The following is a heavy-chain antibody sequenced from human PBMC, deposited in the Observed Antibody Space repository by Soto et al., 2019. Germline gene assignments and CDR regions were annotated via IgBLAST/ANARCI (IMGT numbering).Heavy chain of an antibody. V-gene: IGHV4-31*03. D-gene: IGHD3-22*01. CDR3: ARSWSSYYYDSSGYPPVGY. CDR2: IYYSGST. CDR1: GGSISSGGYY. Sequence: PSETLSLTCTVSGGSISSGGYYWSWIRQHPGKGLEWIGYIYYSGSTYYNPSLKSRVTISVDTSKNQFSLKLSSVTAADTAVYYCARSWSSYYYDSSGYPPVGYWGQGTLVTVSS. J-gene: IGHJ4*02.